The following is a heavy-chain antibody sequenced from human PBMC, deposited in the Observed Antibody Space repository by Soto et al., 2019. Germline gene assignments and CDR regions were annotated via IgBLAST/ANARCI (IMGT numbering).Heavy chain of an antibody. D-gene: IGHD3-22*01. CDR2: IDPSDSQT. Sequence: PGEALKITWKGSGYSFAGYWITWVRQKPGKGLELMVRIDPSDSQTYYSPSFRGHVTISVTKSITTVFLQWSSLSSSDTAMYYCARQIYDSDTGPNCQYYFDXWGQGTPVTVSX. CDR3: ARQIYDSDTGPNCQYYFDX. V-gene: IGHV5-10-1*01. CDR1: GYSFAGYW. J-gene: IGHJ4*02.